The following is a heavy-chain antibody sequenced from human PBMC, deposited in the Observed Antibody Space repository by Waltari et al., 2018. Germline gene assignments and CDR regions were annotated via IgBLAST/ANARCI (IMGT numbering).Heavy chain of an antibody. V-gene: IGHV3-48*03. D-gene: IGHD1-26*01. J-gene: IGHJ4*02. CDR1: GFTFSSYE. CDR3: ARDWWEPPFDY. Sequence: EVQLVESGGGLVQPGGSLRLSCAAAGFTFSSYEMNWLRQAPGKGLEWLSHISGSGSTIYYADSVKGRFTISRDNAKNSLYLQMNSLRAEDTAVYYCARDWWEPPFDYWGQGTLVTVSS. CDR2: ISGSGSTI.